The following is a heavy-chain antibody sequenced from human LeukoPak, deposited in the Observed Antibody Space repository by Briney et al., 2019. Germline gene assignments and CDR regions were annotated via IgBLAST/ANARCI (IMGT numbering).Heavy chain of an antibody. D-gene: IGHD6-13*01. Sequence: PGRSLRLSSAASGFTFSSYGMHSVRQAPGKGLEWVAVISYDGSNKYYADSVKGRFTISRDNSKNTLYLQMNSLRAEDTAVYYCAKDRRGYSSSWPDAFDIWGQGTMVTVSS. CDR1: GFTFSSYG. CDR2: ISYDGSNK. CDR3: AKDRRGYSSSWPDAFDI. V-gene: IGHV3-30*18. J-gene: IGHJ3*02.